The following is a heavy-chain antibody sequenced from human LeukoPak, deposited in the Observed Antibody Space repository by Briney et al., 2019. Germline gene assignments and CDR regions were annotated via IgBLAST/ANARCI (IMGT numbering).Heavy chain of an antibody. CDR2: ISAYNGNT. J-gene: IGHJ5*02. V-gene: IGHV1-18*01. Sequence: ASVKVSCKASGYTFTSYGISWVRQAPGQGLEWMGWISAYNGNTNYAQKLQGRVTMTTDTSTSTAYMELRSLRSDDTAVYYCARDLRMGPGYCSSTSCYGNWFDPWGQGTLVTVSS. CDR1: GYTFTSYG. CDR3: ARDLRMGPGYCSSTSCYGNWFDP. D-gene: IGHD2-2*01.